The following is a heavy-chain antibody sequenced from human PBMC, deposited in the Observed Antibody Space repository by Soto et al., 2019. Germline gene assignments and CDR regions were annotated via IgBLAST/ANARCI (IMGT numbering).Heavy chain of an antibody. CDR2: INHSGST. D-gene: IGHD5-12*01. J-gene: IGHJ4*02. V-gene: IGHV4-34*01. Sequence: TSETLSLTCAVYGGSFSGYYWSWIRQPPGKGLEWIGEINHSGSTNYNPSLKSRVTISVDTSKNQFSLKLSSVTAADTAVYYCARGLGLRYLNDYRYFDYWGQGTLVTVSS. CDR1: GGSFSGYY. CDR3: ARGLGLRYLNDYRYFDY.